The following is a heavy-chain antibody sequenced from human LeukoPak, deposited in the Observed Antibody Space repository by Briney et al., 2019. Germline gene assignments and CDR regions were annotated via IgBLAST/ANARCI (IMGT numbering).Heavy chain of an antibody. J-gene: IGHJ4*02. CDR1: GYTFTGYY. D-gene: IGHD2-15*01. CDR3: ARDLDIVVVVAATHPLGY. V-gene: IGHV1-2*02. CDR2: INPNSGGT. Sequence: ASVKVSCKASGYTFTGYYMHWVRQAPGQGLEWMGWINPNSGGTNYAQKFQGRVTMTRDTSISTAYMELSRLRSDDTAVYYCARDLDIVVVVAATHPLGYWGQGTLVTVSS.